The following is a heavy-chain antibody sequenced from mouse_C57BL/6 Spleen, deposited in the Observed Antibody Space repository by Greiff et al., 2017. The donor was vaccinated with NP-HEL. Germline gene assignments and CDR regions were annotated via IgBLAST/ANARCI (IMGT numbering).Heavy chain of an antibody. Sequence: QVHVKQPGTELVKPGASVKLSCKASGYTFTSYWMHWVKQRPGQGLEWIGNINPSNGGTNYNEKFKSKATLTVDKSSSTAYMQLSSLTSEDSAVYYCARFYYDYEWYYFDYWGQGTTLTVSS. D-gene: IGHD2-4*01. J-gene: IGHJ2*01. CDR2: INPSNGGT. V-gene: IGHV1-53*01. CDR3: ARFYYDYEWYYFDY. CDR1: GYTFTSYW.